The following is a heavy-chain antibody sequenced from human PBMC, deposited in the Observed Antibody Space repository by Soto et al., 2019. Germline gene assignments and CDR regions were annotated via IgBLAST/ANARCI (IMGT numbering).Heavy chain of an antibody. J-gene: IGHJ4*02. CDR2: IGNKASCESA. CDR3: APYYFDSGGYYHY. CDR1: GFPFGDSA. V-gene: IGHV3-49*03. Sequence: SGGSLRFSCTVSGFPFGDSAMSWFRQAPGKGLEWVGLIGNKASCESAEYAASVKGRFTISRDDSKSMDYLQMNSLETEATAVYYCAPYYFDSGGYYHYCGQGTQVNVS. D-gene: IGHD3-22*01.